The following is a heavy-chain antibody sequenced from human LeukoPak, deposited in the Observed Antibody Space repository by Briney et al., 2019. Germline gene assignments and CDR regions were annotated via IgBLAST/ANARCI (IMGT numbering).Heavy chain of an antibody. Sequence: ASVKVSCKASGGTFSSYAISWVRQAPGQGLEWMGRIIPVLGIANYAQKFQGRVTITADKSTSTAYMELSSLRSEDTAVYYCAREQGYYDSSGYSLNGAFDIWGQGTMVTVSS. CDR3: AREQGYYDSSGYSLNGAFDI. V-gene: IGHV1-69*04. D-gene: IGHD3-22*01. CDR1: GGTFSSYA. CDR2: IIPVLGIA. J-gene: IGHJ3*02.